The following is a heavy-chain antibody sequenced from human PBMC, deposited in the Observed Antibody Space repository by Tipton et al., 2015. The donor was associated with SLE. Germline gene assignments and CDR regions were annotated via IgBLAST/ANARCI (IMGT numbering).Heavy chain of an antibody. CDR2: ISTMSSYI. D-gene: IGHD3-9*01. V-gene: IGHV3-21*01. Sequence: SLRLSCIGSGFTFSSYSMNWVRQAPGRGLEWVSSISTMSSYIYYADSLKGRFTVSRDNAKNALYLQMNTLRAEDTAVYYCARLINYDILTGSYWSQGTLVTVSS. CDR1: GFTFSSYS. J-gene: IGHJ4*02. CDR3: ARLINYDILTGSY.